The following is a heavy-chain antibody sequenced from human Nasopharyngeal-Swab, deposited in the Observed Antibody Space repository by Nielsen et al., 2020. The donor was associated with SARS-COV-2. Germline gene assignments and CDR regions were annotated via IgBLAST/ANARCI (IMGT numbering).Heavy chain of an antibody. J-gene: IGHJ2*01. CDR3: ASDLYSSGWYRTNWYFDL. CDR2: INPSGGST. D-gene: IGHD6-19*01. V-gene: IGHV1-46*01. Sequence: ASVKVSCKASGYTFTNYYMHWVRQAPGQGLQWMGIINPSGGSTSYAQKFQGRVTMTRDTSTSTVYMELSSLRSEDTAVYYCASDLYSSGWYRTNWYFDLWGRGTLVTVSS. CDR1: GYTFTNYY.